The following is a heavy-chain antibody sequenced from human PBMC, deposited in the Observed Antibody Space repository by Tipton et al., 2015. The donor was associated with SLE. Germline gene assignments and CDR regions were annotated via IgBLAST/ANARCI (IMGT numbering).Heavy chain of an antibody. J-gene: IGHJ4*02. V-gene: IGHV4-39*07. CDR1: GVSITSNIYY. Sequence: TLSLTCSVSGVSITSNIYYWGWLRQPPGKGLEWLGTIYFSGKTYYNPSLKSRVTISLEMSKNQFSLKLNSMTAADTAVYYCVERTGENWGQGTLVTVSS. CDR2: IYFSGKT. D-gene: IGHD3/OR15-3a*01. CDR3: VERTGEN.